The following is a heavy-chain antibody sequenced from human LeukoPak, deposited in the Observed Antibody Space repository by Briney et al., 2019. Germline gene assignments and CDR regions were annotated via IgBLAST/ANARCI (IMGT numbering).Heavy chain of an antibody. CDR3: ASAGYCSGGSCHTGNWFDP. CDR1: GYTFTSYG. CDR2: VSAYNGNT. D-gene: IGHD2-15*01. Sequence: ASVKVSCKASGYTFTSYGISWVRQAPGQGLEWMGWVSAYNGNTNYAQKLQGRVTMTTDTSTSTAYMELRSLRSDDTAVYYCASAGYCSGGSCHTGNWFDPWGQGILVTVSS. V-gene: IGHV1-18*01. J-gene: IGHJ5*02.